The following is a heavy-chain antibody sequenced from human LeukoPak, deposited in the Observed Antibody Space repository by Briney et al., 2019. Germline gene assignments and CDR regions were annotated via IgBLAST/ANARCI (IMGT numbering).Heavy chain of an antibody. Sequence: GGSLRLSCAASGFTFSSYSMNWVRQAPGKGLEWVSAISGSGGSTYYADSVKGRFTISRDNSKNTLYLQMNSLRAEDTAVYYCAKIPGIADFDYWGQGTLVTVSS. V-gene: IGHV3-23*01. CDR3: AKIPGIADFDY. CDR2: ISGSGGST. J-gene: IGHJ4*02. CDR1: GFTFSSYS. D-gene: IGHD6-13*01.